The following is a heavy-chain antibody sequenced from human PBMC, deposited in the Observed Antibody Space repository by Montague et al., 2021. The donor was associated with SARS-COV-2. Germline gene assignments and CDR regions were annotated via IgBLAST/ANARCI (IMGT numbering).Heavy chain of an antibody. D-gene: IGHD3-10*01. J-gene: IGHJ4*02. Sequence: SLRLSCAASGFTLHDYALHWVRQVPGKGLEWVSGISWNSGSIGYGDSVKGRFTISRDNAKSSLYLQMNSLRAEDTALYYCAKDRGYYGSGSYFEYWGQGTLVTVSS. CDR3: AKDRGYYGSGSYFEY. V-gene: IGHV3-9*01. CDR2: ISWNSGSI. CDR1: GFTLHDYA.